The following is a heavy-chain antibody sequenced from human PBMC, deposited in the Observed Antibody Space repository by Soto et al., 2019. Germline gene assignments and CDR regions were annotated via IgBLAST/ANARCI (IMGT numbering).Heavy chain of an antibody. V-gene: IGHV2-5*02. J-gene: IGHJ4*02. CDR2: IYWDDDE. Sequence: QINLKESGPTLVKPTQTLTLTCSFSGFSLTTAGVGVGWVRQSPGEALEWLALIYWDDDERYSPSLKTRLTSTKDTSKNQLVLKMTNMAPVDTATYYCAHSRNLITDDAQVGDFDYWGQGTMVTVSS. CDR1: GFSLTTAGVG. CDR3: AHSRNLITDDAQVGDFDY. D-gene: IGHD3-10*01.